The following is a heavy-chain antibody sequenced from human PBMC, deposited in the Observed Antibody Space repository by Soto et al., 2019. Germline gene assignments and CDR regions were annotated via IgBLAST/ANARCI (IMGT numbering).Heavy chain of an antibody. D-gene: IGHD2-15*01. J-gene: IGHJ4*02. CDR1: GYTFTSYY. V-gene: IGHV1-46*03. CDR3: VRSARIVVVVAATYEPFDY. Sequence: GASVKVSCKASGYTFTSYYMHWVRQAPGQGLEWMGIINPSGGSTSYAQKFQGRVTMTRDTSTSTVYMELSSLRSEDTAVYYCVRSARIVVVVAATYEPFDYWGQGTLVTVSS. CDR2: INPSGGST.